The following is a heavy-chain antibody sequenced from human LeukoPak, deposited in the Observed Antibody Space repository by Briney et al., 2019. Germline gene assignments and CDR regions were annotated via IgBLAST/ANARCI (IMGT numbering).Heavy chain of an antibody. D-gene: IGHD6-13*01. CDR3: AKAIKTARLAAAGTADY. V-gene: IGHV3-30*02. Sequence: HPGGSLRLSCAASGFTFSSYGMHWVRQAPGKGLEWVAFIRYDGSNKYYADSVKGRFTISRDNSKNTLYLQMNSLRAEDTAVYYRAKAIKTARLAAAGTADYWGQGTLVTVSS. J-gene: IGHJ4*02. CDR1: GFTFSSYG. CDR2: IRYDGSNK.